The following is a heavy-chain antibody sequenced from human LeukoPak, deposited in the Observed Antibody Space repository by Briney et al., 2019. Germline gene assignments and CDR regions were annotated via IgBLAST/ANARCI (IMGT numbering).Heavy chain of an antibody. Sequence: GRSLRLSCAASGFTFSSYAMHWVRQAPGKGLEWVAVISYDGSNKYYADSVKGRFTISRDNSKNTLYLQMNSLGAEDTAVYYCARDALPIGELAKNYYYYYGMDVWGQGTTVTVSS. CDR2: ISYDGSNK. V-gene: IGHV3-30*04. CDR1: GFTFSSYA. CDR3: ARDALPIGELAKNYYYYYGMDV. D-gene: IGHD3-10*01. J-gene: IGHJ6*02.